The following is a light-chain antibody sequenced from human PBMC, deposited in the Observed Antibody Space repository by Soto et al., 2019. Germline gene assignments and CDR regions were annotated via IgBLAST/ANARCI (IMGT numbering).Light chain of an antibody. CDR2: GNS. J-gene: IGLJ2*01. CDR1: SSNIGAGYD. Sequence: QSVLTQPPSVSGAPGQRVTISCTGSSSNIGAGYDVHWYQQLPGTAPKLLIYGNSNRPSGVPDRFSGSKSGTSASLAITGLQAEDEADYYCSSYTSSNTPCVFGGGTKLTVL. V-gene: IGLV1-40*01. CDR3: SSYTSSNTPCV.